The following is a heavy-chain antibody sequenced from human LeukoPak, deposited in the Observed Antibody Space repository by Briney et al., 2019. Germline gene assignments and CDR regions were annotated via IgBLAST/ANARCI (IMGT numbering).Heavy chain of an antibody. J-gene: IGHJ5*02. Sequence: PGGSLRLSCAASGFTFGSYWMHWVRQAPGKGLVWVSHIYRDGRSTNYAGSVKGRFTISRDNARNTLFLQMNSLRVEDTAVYYCARDRGSTNWFDPWGQGTLVTVSS. V-gene: IGHV3-74*01. CDR2: IYRDGRST. CDR3: ARDRGSTNWFDP. CDR1: GFTFGSYW. D-gene: IGHD1-26*01.